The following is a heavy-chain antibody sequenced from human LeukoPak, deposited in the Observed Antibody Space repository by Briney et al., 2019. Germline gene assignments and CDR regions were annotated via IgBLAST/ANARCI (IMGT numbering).Heavy chain of an antibody. V-gene: IGHV3-33*01. Sequence: GRSLRLSCAASGFTFSSYGMHWVRQAPGKGLEWVAVIWYDGSNKYYADSVKGRFTISRDNSKNTLYLQMNSLRAEDTAVYYCARENLPPRSPYYYYGMDVWGQGTTVTVSS. J-gene: IGHJ6*02. CDR3: ARENLPPRSPYYYYGMDV. CDR2: IWYDGSNK. CDR1: GFTFSSYG.